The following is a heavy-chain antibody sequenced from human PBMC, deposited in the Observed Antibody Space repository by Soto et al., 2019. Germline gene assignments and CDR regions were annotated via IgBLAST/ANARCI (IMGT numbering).Heavy chain of an antibody. V-gene: IGHV3-49*03. CDR1: GFTFGDYA. D-gene: IGHD6-13*01. CDR2: IRSKAYGGTT. CDR3: TRDLSSSWYRTPYFDY. J-gene: IGHJ4*02. Sequence: GGSLRLSWTASGFTFGDYAMSWFRQAPGKGLEWVGFIRSKAYGGTTEYAASVKGRFTISRDDSKSIAYLQMNSLKTEDTAVYYCTRDLSSSWYRTPYFDYWGQGTLVTVSS.